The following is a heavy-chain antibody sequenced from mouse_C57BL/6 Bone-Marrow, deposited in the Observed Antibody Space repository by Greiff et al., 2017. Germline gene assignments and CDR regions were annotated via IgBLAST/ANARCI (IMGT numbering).Heavy chain of an antibody. V-gene: IGHV1-20*01. D-gene: IGHD1-1*01. CDR1: GYSFTGYF. J-gene: IGHJ4*01. CDR2: INPYNGDT. CDR3: ARGVYYGSSCHYYAMDY. Sequence: VQLQQSGPELVKPGDSVKISCKASGYSFTGYFMNWVMQSHGKSLEWIGRINPYNGDTFYNQKFKGKATLTVDKSSSTAHMELRSLTSEESAVYYCARGVYYGSSCHYYAMDYWGQGTSVTVSS.